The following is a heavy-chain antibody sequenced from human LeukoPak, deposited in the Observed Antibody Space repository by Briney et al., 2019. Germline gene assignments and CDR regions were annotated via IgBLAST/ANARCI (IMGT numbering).Heavy chain of an antibody. Sequence: GGSLRLSCAASGFTFKTHAMSWVRQAPGKGLEWVSRIDDSGVIRSYADSVKDRFTISRDNSKMTLTLQMNSLRAEDTAVYYCAKRLERNYYYHYAMDVWGQGTLVTVSS. D-gene: IGHD5-24*01. CDR1: GFTFKTHA. J-gene: IGHJ6*02. CDR3: AKRLERNYYYHYAMDV. CDR2: IDDSGVIR. V-gene: IGHV3-23*01.